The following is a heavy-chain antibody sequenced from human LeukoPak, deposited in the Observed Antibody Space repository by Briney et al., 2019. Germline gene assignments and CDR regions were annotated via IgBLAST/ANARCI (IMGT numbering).Heavy chain of an antibody. V-gene: IGHV3-43*01. CDR3: AKDRRTGSPLYYFDY. D-gene: IGHD1-1*01. CDR2: ISWDGGST. J-gene: IGHJ4*02. Sequence: TGGSLRLSCAASGFTFDDYTMHWVRQAPGKGLEWVSLISWDGGSTYYADSVKGRFAISRDNSKNSLYLQMNSLRTEDTALYYCAKDRRTGSPLYYFDYWGQGTLVTVSS. CDR1: GFTFDDYT.